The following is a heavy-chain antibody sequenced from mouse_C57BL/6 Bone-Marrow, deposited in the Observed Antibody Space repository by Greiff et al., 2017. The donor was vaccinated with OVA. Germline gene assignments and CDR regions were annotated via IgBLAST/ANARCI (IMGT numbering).Heavy chain of an antibody. Sequence: EVKLVESGGGLVKPGGSLTLSCAASGFTFSSYTMSWVRQTPEKRLEWVATISGGGGNTYYPDSVKGRFTISSDNAKSTVYLQMSSLRSEDTALYYCARHEGPRFADWGQGTLVTVSA. CDR2: ISGGGGNT. CDR1: GFTFSSYT. CDR3: ARHEGPRFAD. V-gene: IGHV5-9*01. J-gene: IGHJ3*01. D-gene: IGHD3-3*01.